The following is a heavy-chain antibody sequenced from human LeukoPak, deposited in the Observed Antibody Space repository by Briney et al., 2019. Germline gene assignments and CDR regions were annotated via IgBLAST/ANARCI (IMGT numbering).Heavy chain of an antibody. D-gene: IGHD5-18*01. CDR1: GYTFTSYD. CDR2: MNPNSGNT. J-gene: IGHJ4*02. V-gene: IGHV1-8*01. Sequence: ASVKVSCKASGYTFTSYDINWVRQATGQGLEWMGWMNPNSGNTGYAQKFQGRVTITADESTSTAYMELSSLRSEDTAVYYCARPDEDRGYSYGYNYWGQGTLVTVSS. CDR3: ARPDEDRGYSYGYNY.